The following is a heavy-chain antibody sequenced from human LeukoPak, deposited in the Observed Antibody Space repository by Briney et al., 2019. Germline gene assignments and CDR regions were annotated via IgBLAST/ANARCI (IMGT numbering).Heavy chain of an antibody. Sequence: PGGSLRLSCAASGFTFSSYSMNWVRQAPGKGLEWVSSISSSSSYIYYADSVKGRFTTSRDNAKNSLYLQMNSLRAEDTAVYYCARDLAAAGGGFDYWGQGALVTVSS. V-gene: IGHV3-21*01. CDR1: GFTFSSYS. D-gene: IGHD6-13*01. CDR3: ARDLAAAGGGFDY. CDR2: ISSSSSYI. J-gene: IGHJ4*02.